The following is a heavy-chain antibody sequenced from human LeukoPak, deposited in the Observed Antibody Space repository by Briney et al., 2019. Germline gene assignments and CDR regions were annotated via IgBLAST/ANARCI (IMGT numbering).Heavy chain of an antibody. CDR1: GFTFSGNW. Sequence: GGSLRLSCAASGFTFSGNWMHWVRQAPGKGLGWVSRINSDGYSITYADSVKGRFTISRDNAKNTLYLQMNSLIAEDTAVYFCTRAGYSSGFDSWGQGTLVTVSS. CDR2: INSDGYSI. CDR3: TRAGYSSGFDS. D-gene: IGHD6-19*01. J-gene: IGHJ5*01. V-gene: IGHV3-74*03.